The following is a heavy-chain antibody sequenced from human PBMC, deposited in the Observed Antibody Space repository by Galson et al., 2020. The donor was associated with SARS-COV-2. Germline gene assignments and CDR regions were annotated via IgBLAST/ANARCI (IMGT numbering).Heavy chain of an antibody. CDR1: GFSFRTSV. D-gene: IGHD3-22*01. V-gene: IGHV3-33*01. J-gene: IGHJ1*01. CDR3: SRGGGLSFPPAHYYDTSVYFDEYFQD. CDR2: TCYGGRFI. Sequence: GGSLRLSCAASGFSFRTSVILWVRQAPGKCLVRVAVTCYGGRFIYYADSVKGRFTIARDDSTNTVYMEMNRMRADDTAIYYCSRGGGLSFPPAHYYDTSVYFDEYFQDWGLGTLVTVSS.